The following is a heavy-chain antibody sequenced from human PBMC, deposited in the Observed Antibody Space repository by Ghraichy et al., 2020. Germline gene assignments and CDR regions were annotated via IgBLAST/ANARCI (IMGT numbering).Heavy chain of an antibody. Sequence: GGSLRLSCAASGFIFSDHYMDWVRQAPGKGLEWVGRTRNKANSYTTEYAASVKGRFTIFRDDSKNSLYLQMNSLKTEDTAVYYCIRSTGGNFPFNNWGQGTLVTVSS. CDR3: IRSTGGNFPFNN. V-gene: IGHV3-72*01. D-gene: IGHD1-7*01. CDR1: GFIFSDHY. J-gene: IGHJ4*02. CDR2: TRNKANSYTT.